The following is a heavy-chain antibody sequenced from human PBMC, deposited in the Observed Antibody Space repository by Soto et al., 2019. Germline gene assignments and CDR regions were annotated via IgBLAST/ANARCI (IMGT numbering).Heavy chain of an antibody. Sequence: GGSLRLSCAASGFTFSSYSMNWVRQAPGKGLEWVSSISSSSSYIYYADSVEGRFTISRDNAKNSLYLQMNSLRAEDTAVYYCARGPPGRIFGVVITTYYYYYYMDVWGKGTTVTVSS. J-gene: IGHJ6*03. CDR1: GFTFSSYS. V-gene: IGHV3-21*01. CDR2: ISSSSSYI. D-gene: IGHD3-3*01. CDR3: ARGPPGRIFGVVITTYYYYYYMDV.